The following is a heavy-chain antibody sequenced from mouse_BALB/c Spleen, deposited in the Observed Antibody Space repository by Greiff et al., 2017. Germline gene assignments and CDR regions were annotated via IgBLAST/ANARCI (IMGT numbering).Heavy chain of an antibody. J-gene: IGHJ4*01. CDR1: GFTFSSFG. CDR3: ARGRYRGPYYAMDY. V-gene: IGHV5-17*02. CDR2: ISSGSSTI. D-gene: IGHD1-1*01. Sequence: EVQVVESGGGLVQPGGSRKLSCAASGFTFSSFGMHWVRQAPEKGLEWVAYISSGSSTIYYADTVKGRFTISRDNPKNTLFLQMTSLRSEDTAMYYCARGRYRGPYYAMDYWGQGTSVTVSS.